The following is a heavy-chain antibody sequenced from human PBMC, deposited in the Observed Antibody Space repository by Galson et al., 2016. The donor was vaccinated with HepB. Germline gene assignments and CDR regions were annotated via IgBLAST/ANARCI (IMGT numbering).Heavy chain of an antibody. Sequence: SLRLSCAASGFTFSSYSMNWVRQAPGKGLEWVSSISSSSSYIYYADSVKGRFTISRDNAKNSLYLQMNSLRAEDTAVYYCASIKQLWLRAGYYFDYWGQGTLVTVSS. V-gene: IGHV3-21*01. J-gene: IGHJ4*02. CDR3: ASIKQLWLRAGYYFDY. CDR2: ISSSSSYI. CDR1: GFTFSSYS. D-gene: IGHD5-18*01.